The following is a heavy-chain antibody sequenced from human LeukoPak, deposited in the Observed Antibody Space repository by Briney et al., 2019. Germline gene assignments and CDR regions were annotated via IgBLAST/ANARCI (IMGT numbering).Heavy chain of an antibody. D-gene: IGHD2-15*01. CDR1: GGSISSGGYY. Sequence: KTSETLSLTCTVSGGSISSGGYYWSWIRQPPGKGLEWIGYIFHRGGTSYNPSLKSRILFSVDTSQNQFSLKLNSVTAADTAVYYCVREILYCSGGSCYRGPFDNWGQGTLVTVSA. V-gene: IGHV4-30-4*08. J-gene: IGHJ4*02. CDR3: VREILYCSGGSCYRGPFDN. CDR2: IFHRGGT.